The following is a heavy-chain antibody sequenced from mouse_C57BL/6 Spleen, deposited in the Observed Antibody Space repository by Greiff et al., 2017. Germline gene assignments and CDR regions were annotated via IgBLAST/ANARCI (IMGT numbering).Heavy chain of an antibody. CDR2: IYPGSGNT. Sequence: VKVVESGAELVRPGASVKLSCKASGYTFTDYYINWVKQRPGQGLEWIARIYPGSGNTYYNEKFKGKATLTAEKSSSTGYMQLSSLTSEDSAVYFCARTGTGHYFDYWGQGTTLTVSS. CDR1: GYTFTDYY. CDR3: ARTGTGHYFDY. J-gene: IGHJ2*01. V-gene: IGHV1-76*01. D-gene: IGHD4-1*01.